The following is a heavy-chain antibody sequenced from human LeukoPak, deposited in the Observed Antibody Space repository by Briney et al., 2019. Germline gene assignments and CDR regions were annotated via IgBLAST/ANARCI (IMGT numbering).Heavy chain of an antibody. Sequence: GVSVKVSCKTSGYSFTNYYTHWVRQAPGQGLEWMGIINPSGNSTRYARIFQDRITMTRDTSTSTVYMELSSLRSEDTAVYYCARGYSSGYRIDYWGQGTLVTVSS. J-gene: IGHJ4*02. V-gene: IGHV1-46*01. D-gene: IGHD6-19*01. CDR2: INPSGNST. CDR3: ARGYSSGYRIDY. CDR1: GYSFTNYY.